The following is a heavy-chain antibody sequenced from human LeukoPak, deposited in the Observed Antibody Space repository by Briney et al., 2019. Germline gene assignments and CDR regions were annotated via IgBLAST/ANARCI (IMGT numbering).Heavy chain of an antibody. Sequence: GGSLRLSCAASGFTFSTYTINWVRQPPGKGLEWVSSISSSGSHIYYADSVKGRFSISRDNAKNSLYLQMKSLRAEDTAVYYCARDSYGMDVWGQGTTVTVSS. CDR3: ARDSYGMDV. CDR2: ISSSGSHI. CDR1: GFTFSTYT. V-gene: IGHV3-21*01. J-gene: IGHJ6*02.